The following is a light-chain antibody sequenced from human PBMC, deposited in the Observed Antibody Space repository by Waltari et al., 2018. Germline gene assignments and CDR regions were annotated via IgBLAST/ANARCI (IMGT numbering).Light chain of an antibody. Sequence: IQITQSRSPPSPSVGDTVTLTCRASHNIRTWVSWYQKKSQQAPKSLIYAASSLQTGVPDRFSGSGSGTDFTLNISSLQAEDFATYYCQQYNTVPHTFGQGTRVDVK. V-gene: IGKV1D-16*01. CDR2: AAS. CDR1: HNIRTW. J-gene: IGKJ1*01. CDR3: QQYNTVPHT.